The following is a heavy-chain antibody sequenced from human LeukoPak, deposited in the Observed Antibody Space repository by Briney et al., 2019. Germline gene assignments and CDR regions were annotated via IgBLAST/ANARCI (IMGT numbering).Heavy chain of an antibody. Sequence: GASVKVSCKASGYTFTSYYMHWVRQAPGQGLEWMGIINPSGGSTSYAQKFQGRVTMTRDTSTSTVYMELSSLRSDDTAVYYCARAGDHYGDYGWFDPWGQGTLVTVSS. CDR3: ARAGDHYGDYGWFDP. D-gene: IGHD4-17*01. V-gene: IGHV1-46*01. J-gene: IGHJ5*02. CDR2: INPSGGST. CDR1: GYTFTSYY.